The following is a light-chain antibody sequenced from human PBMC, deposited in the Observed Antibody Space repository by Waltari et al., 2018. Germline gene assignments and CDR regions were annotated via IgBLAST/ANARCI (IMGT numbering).Light chain of an antibody. Sequence: EIVMTQSPLSLTVTPGERASISCRSSQSLLQINGYNSLDGYLRKPGQSPQLLIYLGSNRAFGVPAMFRGTGSGTEFALKISRVEAQDVGIYYCMQALEIPITFGQGTRLEIK. J-gene: IGKJ5*01. CDR1: QSLLQINGYNS. CDR3: MQALEIPIT. CDR2: LGS. V-gene: IGKV2-28*01.